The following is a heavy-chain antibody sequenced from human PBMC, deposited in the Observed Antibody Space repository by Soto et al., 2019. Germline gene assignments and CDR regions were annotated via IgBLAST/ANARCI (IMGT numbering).Heavy chain of an antibody. CDR1: GVPVTRSNW. CDR3: AREGIYSSFDP. Sequence: SETLSLTCAVSGVPVTRSNWWSWVGQSPGKGLEWIGEVYHSGSTRYNPSLNSRVTLSVDISRNQFSLRLTSVTAADTAVYYCAREGIYSSFDPWGQGILVTVSS. D-gene: IGHD5-12*01. J-gene: IGHJ5*02. CDR2: VYHSGST. V-gene: IGHV4-4*02.